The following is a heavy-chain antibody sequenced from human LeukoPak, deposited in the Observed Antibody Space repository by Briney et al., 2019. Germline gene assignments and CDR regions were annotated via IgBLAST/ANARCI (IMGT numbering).Heavy chain of an antibody. V-gene: IGHV4-30-2*01. CDR3: ARDRGYSGYDGYWFDP. J-gene: IGHJ5*02. D-gene: IGHD5-12*01. CDR2: IYHSGTP. CDR1: GGALSSGGYY. Sequence: SETLSLTCTVSGGALSSGGYYWTWIRQPPGKGLEWIGNIYHSGTPYYNPSLKSRVTISVDTSKNQFSLKLSSVTAADTAVYYCARDRGYSGYDGYWFDPWGQGTLVTVSS.